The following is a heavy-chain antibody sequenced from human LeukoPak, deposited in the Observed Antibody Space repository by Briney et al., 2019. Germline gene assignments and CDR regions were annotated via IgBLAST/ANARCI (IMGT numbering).Heavy chain of an antibody. CDR1: GGSISSGSYY. CDR2: IYTSGST. CDR3: ARTTLVRGTYYMDV. V-gene: IGHV4-61*02. D-gene: IGHD3-10*01. Sequence: PSQTLSLTCTVSGGSISSGSYYWSWIRQPAGKGLEWIGRIYTSGSTNYNPSLKSRVTISVDTSKNQFSLKLSSVTAADTAVYYCARTTLVRGTYYMDVWGKGTTVTISS. J-gene: IGHJ6*03.